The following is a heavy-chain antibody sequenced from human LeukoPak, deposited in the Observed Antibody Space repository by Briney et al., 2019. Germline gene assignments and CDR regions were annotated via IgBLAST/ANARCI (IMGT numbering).Heavy chain of an antibody. CDR3: ARSSYSSSSSV. D-gene: IGHD6-6*01. CDR1: GFTFSSYA. J-gene: IGHJ3*01. Sequence: GRSLRLSCAASGFTFSSYAMHWVRQAPGKGLEWVAVISYDGSNKYYADSVKGRFTISRDNSKNTLYLQMNSLRAEDTAVYYCARSSYSSSSSVWGQGTMVTVSS. CDR2: ISYDGSNK. V-gene: IGHV3-30-3*01.